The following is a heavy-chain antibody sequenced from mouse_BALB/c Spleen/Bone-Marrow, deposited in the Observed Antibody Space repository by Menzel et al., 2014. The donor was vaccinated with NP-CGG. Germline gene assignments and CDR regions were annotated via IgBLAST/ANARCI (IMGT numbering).Heavy chain of an antibody. V-gene: IGHV1-77*01. CDR2: IYPGSGST. CDR1: GYTFTDYV. D-gene: IGHD1-2*01. J-gene: IGHJ2*01. Sequence: QVQLKESGPELVKPGASVKMSCKASGYTFTDYVIRWVKQRTGQGLEWIGEIYPGSGSTYYNEKFKGKATLTADKSSNTAYMELSILTSEDSAVCFCARGGYGYHNDYWGQGTTLTVSS. CDR3: ARGGYGYHNDY.